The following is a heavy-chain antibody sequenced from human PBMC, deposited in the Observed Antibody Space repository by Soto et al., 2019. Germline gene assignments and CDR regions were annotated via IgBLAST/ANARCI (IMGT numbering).Heavy chain of an antibody. D-gene: IGHD2-15*01. CDR2: INTAGSTK. CDR1: CFPFSNFE. CDR3: ARGSGRSEFGSRPWYGMDV. J-gene: IGHJ6*02. Sequence: LRLSCAATCFPFSNFEMHWVRQAPGKGLEWVSYINTAGSTKYYAESVKGRFTISRDNARNSLFLQMNSLRAEDTAVYYCARGSGRSEFGSRPWYGMDVWGQGTTVTVSS. V-gene: IGHV3-48*03.